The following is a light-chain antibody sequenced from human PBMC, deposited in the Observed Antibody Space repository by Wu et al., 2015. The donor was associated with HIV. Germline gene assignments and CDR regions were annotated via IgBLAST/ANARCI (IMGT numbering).Light chain of an antibody. CDR1: QSVSSN. J-gene: IGKJ1*01. CDR2: GAP. Sequence: EIVMTQSPATLSVSPGERVTLSCRASQSVSSNLAWYQQKPGQAPRLLISGAPTRATGIPARFSGSGSGTEFTLTISSLQSEDFAVYSCQQYNNWPPRTFGQGTKVEIK. V-gene: IGKV3-15*01. CDR3: QQYNNWPPRT.